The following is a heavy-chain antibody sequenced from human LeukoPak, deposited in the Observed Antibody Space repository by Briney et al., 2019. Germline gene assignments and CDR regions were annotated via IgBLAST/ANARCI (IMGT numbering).Heavy chain of an antibody. CDR2: IYYSGST. CDR3: ARWFGEATDY. D-gene: IGHD3-10*01. CDR1: GGSISSINYY. Sequence: SETLSLTCTVSGGSISSINYYWGWIRQPPGKGLEWIGYIYYSGSTNYDPSLKSRVTISVDTSKNQFSLKLSSVTAADTAVYYCARWFGEATDYWGQGTLVTVSS. J-gene: IGHJ4*02. V-gene: IGHV4-61*05.